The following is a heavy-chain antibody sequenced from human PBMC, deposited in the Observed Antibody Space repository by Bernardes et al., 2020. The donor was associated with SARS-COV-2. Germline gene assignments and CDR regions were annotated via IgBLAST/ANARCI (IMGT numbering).Heavy chain of an antibody. Sequence: VGSLRLSCAASGFTFSDYFMSWVRQAPGKGLEWLSYVSSSGTTIAYADSVKGRFTISRDNAKNSLFLEMNSLRAEDTAFYYCAREVAFGGVIDHWGQGTLVTVSS. D-gene: IGHD3-16*01. CDR2: VSSSGTTI. CDR3: AREVAFGGVIDH. CDR1: GFTFSDYF. J-gene: IGHJ5*02. V-gene: IGHV3-11*01.